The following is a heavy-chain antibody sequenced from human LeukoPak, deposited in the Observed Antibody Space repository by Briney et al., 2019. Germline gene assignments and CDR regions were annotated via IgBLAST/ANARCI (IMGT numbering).Heavy chain of an antibody. CDR3: ARVGWRWLQFPDY. J-gene: IGHJ4*02. CDR2: INPNSGGT. CDR1: GYTFTGYY. D-gene: IGHD5-24*01. Sequence: GASVKVSCKASGYTFTGYYMHWVRQAPGQGLEWMGRINPNSGGTNYAQKFQGGVTMTRDTSISTAYMELSRLRSDDTAVYYCARVGWRWLQFPDYWGQGTLVTVSS. V-gene: IGHV1-2*06.